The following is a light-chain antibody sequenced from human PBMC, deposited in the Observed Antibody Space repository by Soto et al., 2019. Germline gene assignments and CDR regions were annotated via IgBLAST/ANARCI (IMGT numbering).Light chain of an antibody. CDR3: QSYDSSLSGSEV. CDR1: SSNIGAGYD. J-gene: IGLJ2*01. Sequence: QPPSVSGAPGQRVTISCTGSSSNIGAGYDVHWYQQLPGTAPKLLIYGNSNRPSGVPDRFSGSKSGTSASLAITGLQAEDEADYYCQSYDSSLSGSEVFGGGTKVTVL. CDR2: GNS. V-gene: IGLV1-40*01.